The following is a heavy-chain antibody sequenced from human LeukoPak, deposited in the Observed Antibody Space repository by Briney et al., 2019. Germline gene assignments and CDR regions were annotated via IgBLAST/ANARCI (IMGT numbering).Heavy chain of an antibody. Sequence: EASVKVSCKASGGTFSTNAINWVRQAPGQRLEWMGGIIPMFGTANHAQKFQGRVTITADESTSTVYMELSSLRSEDTAVYYCARGHTVIYYFDYWGQGTLVTVSS. CDR3: ARGHTVIYYFDY. CDR1: GGTFSTNA. CDR2: IIPMFGTA. D-gene: IGHD4-17*01. J-gene: IGHJ4*02. V-gene: IGHV1-69*13.